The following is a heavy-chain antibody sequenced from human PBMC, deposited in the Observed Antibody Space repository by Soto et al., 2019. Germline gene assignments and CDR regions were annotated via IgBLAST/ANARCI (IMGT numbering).Heavy chain of an antibody. CDR1: GFTFSSYS. Sequence: EVQLVESGGGLVKPGGSLRLSCAASGFTFSSYSMNWVRQAPGKGLEWVSSISSSSSYIYYADSVKGRFTISRDNAKNSLYLQMNSLRAEDTAVYYCARDRGVGEYYYYGMDVWGQGTTVTVSS. V-gene: IGHV3-21*01. J-gene: IGHJ6*02. CDR2: ISSSSSYI. CDR3: ARDRGVGEYYYYGMDV. D-gene: IGHD1-26*01.